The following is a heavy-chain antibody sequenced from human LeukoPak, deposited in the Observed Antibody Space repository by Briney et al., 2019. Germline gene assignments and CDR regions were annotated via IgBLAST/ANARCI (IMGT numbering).Heavy chain of an antibody. D-gene: IGHD1-7*01. CDR3: AKDMANWNYESCDY. CDR2: ISGDGGST. CDR1: GFTFDDYA. J-gene: IGHJ4*02. V-gene: IGHV3-43*02. Sequence: QPGGSLRLSCAASGFTFDDYAMHWVRQAPGKGLEWVSLISGDGGSTYYADSVKGRFTISRDNSKNSLYLQMNSLRTEDTALYYCAKDMANWNYESCDYWGQGTLVTVSS.